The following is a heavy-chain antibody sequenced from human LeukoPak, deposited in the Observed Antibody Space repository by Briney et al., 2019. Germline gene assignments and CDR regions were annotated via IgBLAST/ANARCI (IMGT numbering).Heavy chain of an antibody. J-gene: IGHJ4*02. V-gene: IGHV4-4*02. CDR3: ARALPYSSAFDY. CDR2: IYHGGST. Sequence: SETLSLTCAVSGGSISSSNWWSWVRQPPGKGLEWIGEIYHGGSTNYNPSLKSRVTTSVDKSKNQFSLKLSSVTAADTAVYYCARALPYSSAFDYWGQGTLVTVSS. D-gene: IGHD6-25*01. CDR1: GGSISSSNW.